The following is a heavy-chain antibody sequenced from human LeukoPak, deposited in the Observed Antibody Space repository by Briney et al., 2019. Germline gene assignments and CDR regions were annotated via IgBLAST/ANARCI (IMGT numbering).Heavy chain of an antibody. CDR1: GGTFSSYA. CDR3: AIRGYSYGFEIDY. V-gene: IGHV1-69*05. Sequence: SVKVSCKASGGTFSSYAISWVRQAPGQGLEWMGGIIPIFGTANYAQKFQGRVTITTDESTSTAYMELSGLRSEDTAVYYCAIRGYSYGFEIDYWGQGTLVTVSS. J-gene: IGHJ4*02. D-gene: IGHD5-18*01. CDR2: IIPIFGTA.